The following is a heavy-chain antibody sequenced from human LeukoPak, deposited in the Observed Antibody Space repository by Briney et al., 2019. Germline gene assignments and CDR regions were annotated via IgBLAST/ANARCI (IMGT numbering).Heavy chain of an antibody. Sequence: GGSLRLSCAASGFTFDDYGMSWVRQAPGKGLEWVSYISSSSSAIYYADSVRGRFTISRDDAKNLLYLDMNSLRAEDTAVYYCARGHTAVTRHFDFWGQGTLVTVSS. CDR3: ARGHTAVTRHFDF. V-gene: IGHV3-48*04. CDR2: ISSSSSAI. D-gene: IGHD4-17*01. J-gene: IGHJ4*02. CDR1: GFTFDDYG.